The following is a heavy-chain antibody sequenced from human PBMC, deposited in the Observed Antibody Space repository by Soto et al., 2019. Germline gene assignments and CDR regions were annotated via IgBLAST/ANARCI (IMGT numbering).Heavy chain of an antibody. D-gene: IGHD2-15*01. CDR3: ARRYGGTFDY. J-gene: IGHJ4*02. Sequence: QVQLQESGPGLVKPSETLSLTCTVSGVSISSYYWSWIRQPPGKGLEWIGYIYYSGSTNYNPSLKSRVTISVDTSKNHFSLKLSSVTAADTAVYYCARRYGGTFDYWGQGTLVTVSS. V-gene: IGHV4-59*08. CDR1: GVSISSYY. CDR2: IYYSGST.